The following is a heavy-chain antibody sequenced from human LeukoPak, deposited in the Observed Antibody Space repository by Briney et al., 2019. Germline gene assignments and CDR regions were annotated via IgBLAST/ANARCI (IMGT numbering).Heavy chain of an antibody. Sequence: GGSLRLSCAASGFTFSSYGMHWVRQAPGKGLEWVAVISYDGSNKYYEDSVKGRFTISRDNSKNTLYLQMNSLRADDTAIYYCAKDAAAAGSAYYFEYWGQGTLVTVSS. J-gene: IGHJ4*02. D-gene: IGHD6-13*01. CDR1: GFTFSSYG. V-gene: IGHV3-30*18. CDR2: ISYDGSNK. CDR3: AKDAAAAGSAYYFEY.